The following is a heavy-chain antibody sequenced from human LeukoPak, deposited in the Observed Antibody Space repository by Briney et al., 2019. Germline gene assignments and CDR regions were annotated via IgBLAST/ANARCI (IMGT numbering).Heavy chain of an antibody. J-gene: IGHJ6*03. CDR1: GDSISGYC. CDR3: AKVGSDDHYMDV. D-gene: IGHD6-25*01. Sequence: SETLSLTCTVSGDSISGYCWSWIRQSPGKGLEWIGYIYYRGNTNYNPSLKSRVTISIDTSKNQFSLRLSSVTTADTAIYYCAKVGSDDHYMDVWGKGTTVTVSS. CDR2: IYYRGNT. V-gene: IGHV4-59*01.